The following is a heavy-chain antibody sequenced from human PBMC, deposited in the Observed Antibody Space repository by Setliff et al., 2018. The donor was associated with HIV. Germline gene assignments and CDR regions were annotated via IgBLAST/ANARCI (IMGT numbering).Heavy chain of an antibody. V-gene: IGHV1-69*10. J-gene: IGHJ3*02. CDR2: IIPILGIA. Sequence: SVKVSCKASGGTFSSYAISWVRQAPGQGLEWMGGIIPILGIANYAQKFQGRVTITADESTSTAYMELSSLRSEDTAVYYCARDFWLVGATFGDAFDIWGQGTMVTV. CDR3: ARDFWLVGATFGDAFDI. D-gene: IGHD1-26*01. CDR1: GGTFSSYA.